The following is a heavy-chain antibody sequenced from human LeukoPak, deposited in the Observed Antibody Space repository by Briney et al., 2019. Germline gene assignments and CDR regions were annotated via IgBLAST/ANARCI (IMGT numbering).Heavy chain of an antibody. CDR1: GFTFSSYD. V-gene: IGHV3-30*19. CDR2: TSYDGIHK. Sequence: TGGSLRLSCAAAGFTFSSYDMHWVRQAPGKGLEWVAVTSYDGIHKYYADSVKGRFTISRDTAKNTLYLQMNSLRAEDSAVYYCARDNTYGSGTKDWGQGTLVTVSS. J-gene: IGHJ4*02. CDR3: ARDNTYGSGTKD. D-gene: IGHD3-10*01.